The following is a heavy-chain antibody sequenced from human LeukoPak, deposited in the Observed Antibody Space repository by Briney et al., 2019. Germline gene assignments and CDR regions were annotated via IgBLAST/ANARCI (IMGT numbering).Heavy chain of an antibody. Sequence: GGSLRLSCAASGFTFSDYSMNWVRQAPGKGLEWVSSISSRSAYIHYTDSVKGRFTISRDNAENSLYLQMNNLRADDTAVYYCARVGGATLVTMYFDYWGQGTLVTVSS. CDR2: ISSRSAYI. V-gene: IGHV3-21*01. D-gene: IGHD4-23*01. CDR1: GFTFSDYS. CDR3: ARVGGATLVTMYFDY. J-gene: IGHJ4*02.